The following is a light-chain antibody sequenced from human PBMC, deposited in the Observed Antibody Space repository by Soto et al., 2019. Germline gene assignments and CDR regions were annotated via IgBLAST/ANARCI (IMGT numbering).Light chain of an antibody. CDR3: SSFRSGLTWV. CDR1: SLDVGGFNY. Sequence: QSALTQPASVSGSPGQSITISCTGTSLDVGGFNYVSWFQQHPGKAPKLLIYEVNNRPSGISDRFSGSKSGHTASLTIYGLQAEDEADYYCSSFRSGLTWVFGGGTKLTVL. CDR2: EVN. V-gene: IGLV2-14*01. J-gene: IGLJ3*02.